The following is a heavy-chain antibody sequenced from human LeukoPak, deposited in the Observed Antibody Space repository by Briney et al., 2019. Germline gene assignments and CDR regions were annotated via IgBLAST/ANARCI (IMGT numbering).Heavy chain of an antibody. J-gene: IGHJ4*02. D-gene: IGHD5-12*01. V-gene: IGHV3-33*01. CDR2: IWYDGSNK. CDR1: GFTFSSYA. CDR3: ARRRGYSGYDLDY. Sequence: GGSLRLSCAASGFTFSSYAMHWVGQAPGKGLKGVAVIWYDGSNKYYADSVKGRFTISKDNSKNTLYLQMNSLRAEDTAVYYCARRRGYSGYDLDYWGQGTLVTVSS.